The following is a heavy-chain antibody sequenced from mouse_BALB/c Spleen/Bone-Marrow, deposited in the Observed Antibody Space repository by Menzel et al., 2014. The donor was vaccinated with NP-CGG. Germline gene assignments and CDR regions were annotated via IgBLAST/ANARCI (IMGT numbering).Heavy chain of an antibody. J-gene: IGHJ4*01. CDR3: ARQGWLLGIDY. Sequence: EVQLQESGGDLVQPGGSLKLSCAASGFDFSRYWMSWVRQAPGKGLEWIGEINPDSSTINYTPSLKDKFIISRDNAKNTLYLQMSKVRSEDTALYYCARQGWLLGIDYWGQGTSVTVSS. CDR2: INPDSSTI. D-gene: IGHD2-3*01. CDR1: GFDFSRYW. V-gene: IGHV4-1*02.